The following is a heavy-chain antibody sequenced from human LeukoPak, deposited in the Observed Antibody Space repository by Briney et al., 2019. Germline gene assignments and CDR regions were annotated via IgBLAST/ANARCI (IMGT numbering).Heavy chain of an antibody. D-gene: IGHD3-22*01. Sequence: SVKVSCKAFGGTVTDYGISWVRQAPRQGLEWMGGIVPQFGTSHYAQKFQGRLTITADEATNTLYMELSSLRLEDTGVYYCARDDCTDGSCYTDYWGQGTLVTVSS. CDR1: GGTVTDYG. V-gene: IGHV1-69*13. CDR3: ARDDCTDGSCYTDY. CDR2: IVPQFGTS. J-gene: IGHJ4*02.